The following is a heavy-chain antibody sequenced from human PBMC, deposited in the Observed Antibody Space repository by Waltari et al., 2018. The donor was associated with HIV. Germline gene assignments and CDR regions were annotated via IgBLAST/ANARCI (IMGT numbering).Heavy chain of an antibody. D-gene: IGHD3-10*01. J-gene: IGHJ4*01. CDR2: IRGAGSDI. CDR1: GFTFRSYS. CDR3: ARDGATETVTTESFFDH. V-gene: IGHV3-48*04. Sequence: EVRLVQSGGGLVQPGGSLRLSCAASGFTFRSYSMNWVRQAPGKGLEWIAYIRGAGSDIYYAESVKGRFSVSRDNIKKSLFLQMDGLRVDDTALYYCARDGATETVTTESFFDHWGNGTLVTVSS.